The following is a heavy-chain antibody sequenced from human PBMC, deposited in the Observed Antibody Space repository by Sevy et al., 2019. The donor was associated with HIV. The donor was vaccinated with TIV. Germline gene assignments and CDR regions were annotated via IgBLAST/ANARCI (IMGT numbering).Heavy chain of an antibody. CDR3: ARGQRGESETILLNYFDY. J-gene: IGHJ4*02. CDR1: GGSFSGYY. D-gene: IGHD3-10*01. V-gene: IGHV4-34*01. CDR2: INHSGST. Sequence: SETLSLTCAVYGGSFSGYYWSWIRQPPGKGLEWIGEINHSGSTNYNPSLKSRVTISVDTSENQFSLKLSSVTAADTAVYYCARGQRGESETILLNYFDYWGQGTLVTVSS.